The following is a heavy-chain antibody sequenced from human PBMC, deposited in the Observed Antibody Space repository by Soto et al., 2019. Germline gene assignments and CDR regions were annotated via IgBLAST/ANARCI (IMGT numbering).Heavy chain of an antibody. CDR3: ANTKYYYDSSGYYPIVGYDAFDI. J-gene: IGHJ3*02. D-gene: IGHD3-22*01. CDR2: IIPIFGTA. CDR1: GCTFSSYA. Sequence: SVKVSCKASGCTFSSYAISWVRQAPGQGLEWMGGIIPIFGTANYAQKFQGRVTITADESTSTAYMELSSLRSEDTAVYYCANTKYYYDSSGYYPIVGYDAFDIWGQGTMVTVSS. V-gene: IGHV1-69*13.